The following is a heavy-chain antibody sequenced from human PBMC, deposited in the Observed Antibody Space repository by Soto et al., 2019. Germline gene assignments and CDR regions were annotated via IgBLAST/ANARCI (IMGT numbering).Heavy chain of an antibody. Sequence: GASVKVSCKASGYTFTRYCISWVRQAPGQGLEWMGWISAYNGNTNYAQKLQGRVTMTTDTSTSTAYMELRSLRSDDTAVYYCVGEYYYDSSGYYTDAFDIWGQGTMVTVSS. CDR2: ISAYNGNT. CDR3: VGEYYYDSSGYYTDAFDI. J-gene: IGHJ3*02. V-gene: IGHV1-18*01. CDR1: GYTFTRYC. D-gene: IGHD3-22*01.